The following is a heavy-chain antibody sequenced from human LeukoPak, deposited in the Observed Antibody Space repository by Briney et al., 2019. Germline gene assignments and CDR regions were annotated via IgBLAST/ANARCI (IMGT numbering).Heavy chain of an antibody. CDR1: GFTFSSCW. V-gene: IGHV3-7*01. J-gene: IGHJ4*02. CDR3: ARDAEVLRYFDWLFTANSDY. D-gene: IGHD3-9*01. CDR2: IKQDGSEK. Sequence: GGSLRLSCAASGFTFSSCWMSWVRQAPGKGLEWVANIKQDGSEKYYVDSVKGRFTISRDNAKNSLYLQMNSLRAEDTAVYYCARDAEVLRYFDWLFTANSDYWGQGTLVTVSS.